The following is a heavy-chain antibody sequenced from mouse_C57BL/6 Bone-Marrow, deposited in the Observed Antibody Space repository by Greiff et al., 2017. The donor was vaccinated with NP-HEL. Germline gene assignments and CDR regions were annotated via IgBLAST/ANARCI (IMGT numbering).Heavy chain of an antibody. CDR3: VRGGLPFAY. Sequence: DVKLVESGGGLVQPKGSLKLSCAASGFSFNTYAMNWVRQAPGKGLEWVARIRSKSNNYATYYADSVKDRFTISRDDSESMLYLQMNNLKTEDTAMYYCVRGGLPFAYWGQGTLVTVSA. J-gene: IGHJ3*01. CDR1: GFSFNTYA. D-gene: IGHD2-4*01. CDR2: IRSKSNNYAT. V-gene: IGHV10-1*01.